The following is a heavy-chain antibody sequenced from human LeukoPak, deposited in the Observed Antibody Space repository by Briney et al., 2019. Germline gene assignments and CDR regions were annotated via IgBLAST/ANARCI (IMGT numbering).Heavy chain of an antibody. CDR3: ARVAGHSGSYGGFDY. CDR2: INPSGGST. V-gene: IGHV1-46*01. J-gene: IGHJ4*02. D-gene: IGHD1-26*01. Sequence: ASVKVSCKASGYTFTSYYMHWVRQAPGQGLERMGIINPSGGSTSYAQKFQGRVTMTRDTSTSTVYMELSSLRSEDTAVYYCARVAGHSGSYGGFDYWGQGTLVTVSS. CDR1: GYTFTSYY.